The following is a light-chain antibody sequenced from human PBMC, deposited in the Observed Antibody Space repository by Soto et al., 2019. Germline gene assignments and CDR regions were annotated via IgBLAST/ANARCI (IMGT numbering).Light chain of an antibody. CDR1: QSISSY. J-gene: IGKJ1*01. V-gene: IGKV1-39*01. CDR3: QQSYSTPQT. CDR2: AAS. Sequence: IQVSQSPSSLSAEIGDRVTITCRARQSISSYLNWYQQKPGKAPKLLIYAASSLQSGVPSRFSGSGSGTDFTLTISSLQPGDFATYYCQQSYSTPQTFGQGTKVDVK.